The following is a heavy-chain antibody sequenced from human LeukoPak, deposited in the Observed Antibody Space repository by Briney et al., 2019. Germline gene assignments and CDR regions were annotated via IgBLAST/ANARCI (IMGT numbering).Heavy chain of an antibody. D-gene: IGHD3-9*01. CDR3: ARDTLNGRFVISLDS. J-gene: IGHJ4*02. CDR1: GVTFSIAW. CDR2: ISAGTTAE. Sequence: GGSLRLSCAASGVTFSIAWMSWVRQAPGKGLEWVSHISAGTTAEYYAESPTTRFTMSRDNARNSISLHMSNLRVEDTAIYYCARDTLNGRFVISLDSWGQGALVTVSS. V-gene: IGHV3-48*04.